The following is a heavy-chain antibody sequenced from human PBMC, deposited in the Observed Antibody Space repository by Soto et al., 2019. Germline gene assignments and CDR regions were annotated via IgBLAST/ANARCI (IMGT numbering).Heavy chain of an antibody. CDR3: AREEGYCCGDGCFRSAFDR. J-gene: IGHJ3*01. CDR1: GFALSSYS. CDR2: TFNFDGSL. V-gene: IGHV3-21*01. Sequence: EVQLVESGGRLVKPGGSLRLSCAASGFALSSYSIGWVRQAPGKGLEWVSFTFNFDGSLYYADSVKGRFAISRDNAKKSVYLQMNSMGDEDTAVYYCAREEGYCCGDGCFRSAFDRWGQGTVVTVSS. D-gene: IGHD2-15*01.